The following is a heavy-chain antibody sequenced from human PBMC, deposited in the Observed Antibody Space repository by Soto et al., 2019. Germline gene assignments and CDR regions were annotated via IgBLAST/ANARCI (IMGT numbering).Heavy chain of an antibody. CDR1: GGSFSGYY. CDR3: ARGWGTIFDY. J-gene: IGHJ4*02. V-gene: IGHV4-34*01. Sequence: QVQLQQWGAGLLKPSETLSLTCAVYGGSFSGYYWNWIRQPPGKGLEWIGEINHSGSTNYNPSLKSRVTISVDTSKNQFSLKLSSVTAADTAVYYCARGWGTIFDYWGQGTLVTVCS. D-gene: IGHD7-27*01. CDR2: INHSGST.